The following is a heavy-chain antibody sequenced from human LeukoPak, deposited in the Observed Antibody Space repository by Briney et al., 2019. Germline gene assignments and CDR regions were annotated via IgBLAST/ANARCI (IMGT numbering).Heavy chain of an antibody. J-gene: IGHJ5*02. Sequence: SVKVSCKASGGTFTSYAISWVRQAPGQGLEWMGGIIPIFGTANYAQKFQGRVTITADESTSTAYMELSSLRSEDTAVSYCARGLRGYYDSSGYSSWFDPWGQGTLVTVSS. V-gene: IGHV1-69*13. CDR1: GGTFTSYA. CDR2: IIPIFGTA. D-gene: IGHD3-22*01. CDR3: ARGLRGYYDSSGYSSWFDP.